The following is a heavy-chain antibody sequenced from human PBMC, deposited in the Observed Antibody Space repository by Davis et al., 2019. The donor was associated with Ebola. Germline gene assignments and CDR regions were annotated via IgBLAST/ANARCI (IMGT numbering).Heavy chain of an antibody. CDR2: INHSGST. CDR1: GGSFSGYY. J-gene: IGHJ4*02. V-gene: IGHV4-34*01. Sequence: SETLSLTCALHGGSFSGYYWSWIRQPPGKGLEWIGEINHSGSTNYNPSLKSRVTISVDTSKNQFSLKLSTVTAADTAVYYCARVQGAGAAFDYWGQGTLVTVSS. D-gene: IGHD6-13*01. CDR3: ARVQGAGAAFDY.